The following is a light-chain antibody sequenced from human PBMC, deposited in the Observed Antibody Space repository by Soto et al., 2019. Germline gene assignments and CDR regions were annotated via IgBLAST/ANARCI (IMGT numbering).Light chain of an antibody. CDR1: KSVSIY. CDR2: GAS. J-gene: IGKJ1*01. CDR3: QQYGSSLTWT. V-gene: IGKV3-20*01. Sequence: VLTQSPGTLSLSPGERATLSCTASKSVSIYLAWYQQKPGQAPRLLIYGASSRAAGIPDRFSGSGSATDFTLTISSLEHEDFAVYYCQQYGSSLTWTFGQGTKVDIK.